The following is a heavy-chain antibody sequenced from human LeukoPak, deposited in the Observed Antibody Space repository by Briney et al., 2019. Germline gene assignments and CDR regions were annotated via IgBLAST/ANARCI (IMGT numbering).Heavy chain of an antibody. J-gene: IGHJ6*02. V-gene: IGHV1-8*01. Sequence: ASVKVSCTASGYTFTIYDINWVRQATGQGLEWMGWMNPNSGNTGYAQKFQGRVTMTRNTSISTAYMELSSLRSEDTAVYYCARGPGYSSGWYDYYYYGMDVWGQGTTVTVSS. CDR1: GYTFTIYD. D-gene: IGHD6-19*01. CDR2: MNPNSGNT. CDR3: ARGPGYSSGWYDYYYYGMDV.